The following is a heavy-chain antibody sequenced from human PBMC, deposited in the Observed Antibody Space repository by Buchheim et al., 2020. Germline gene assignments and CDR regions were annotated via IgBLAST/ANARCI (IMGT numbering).Heavy chain of an antibody. CDR3: ARDVSYSLAY. V-gene: IGHV3-74*03. CDR2: INSIGSTT. J-gene: IGHJ4*02. Sequence: EVQLVESGGGLVQPGGSLRLSCAASTLTFSNSWMHWVRQAPGRGLEWVSYINSIGSTTTYADSVKGRFTISRDNAKNTLYLQMDSLRAEDTAVYYCARDVSYSLAYWGQGTL. D-gene: IGHD2-15*01. CDR1: TLTFSNSW.